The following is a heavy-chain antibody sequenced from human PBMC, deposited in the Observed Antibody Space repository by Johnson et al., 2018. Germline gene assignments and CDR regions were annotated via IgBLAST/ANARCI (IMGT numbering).Heavy chain of an antibody. CDR2: ISYDGSNK. CDR1: GFTFSSYA. D-gene: IGHD2-21*02. J-gene: IGHJ3*02. V-gene: IGHV3-30-3*01. Sequence: QVQLVESGGGVVQPGRSLRLSCAASGFTFSSYAMHWVRQAPGKGLEWVAVISYDGSNKYYADSVKGRFTIPRDNSKNTLYLQMNSLRAEDAAVYYCARARTPWMVVTAGNAFDIWGQGTMVTVAS. CDR3: ARARTPWMVVTAGNAFDI.